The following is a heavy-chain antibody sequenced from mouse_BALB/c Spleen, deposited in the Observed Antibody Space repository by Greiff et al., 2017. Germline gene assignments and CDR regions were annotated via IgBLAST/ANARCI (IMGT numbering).Heavy chain of an antibody. D-gene: IGHD2-4*01. Sequence: EVKLMESGGGLVQPGGSRKLSCAASGFTFSSFGMHWVRQAPEKGLEWVAYISSGSSTIYYADTVKGRFTISRDNPKNTLFLQMTSLRSEDTAMYYCARGAVNGDYGGGAMDYWGQGTSVTVSS. CDR2: ISSGSSTI. CDR3: ARGAVNGDYGGGAMDY. J-gene: IGHJ4*01. CDR1: GFTFSSFG. V-gene: IGHV5-17*02.